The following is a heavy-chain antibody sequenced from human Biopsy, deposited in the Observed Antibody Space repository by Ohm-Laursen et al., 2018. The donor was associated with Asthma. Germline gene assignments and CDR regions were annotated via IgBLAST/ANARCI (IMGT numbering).Heavy chain of an antibody. J-gene: IGHJ6*02. V-gene: IGHV3-53*01. CDR3: TRTTTVTTTYAMDV. Sequence: SLRLSCTASAFSVSSSYMSWIRQAPGKGLEWVSVIYNDGRAYYADSAKGRFTVSRDNSKNTLFLQMNSLRAEDTAVYYCTRTTTVTTTYAMDVWGRGTTVTVSS. CDR1: AFSVSSSY. CDR2: IYNDGRA. D-gene: IGHD4-17*01.